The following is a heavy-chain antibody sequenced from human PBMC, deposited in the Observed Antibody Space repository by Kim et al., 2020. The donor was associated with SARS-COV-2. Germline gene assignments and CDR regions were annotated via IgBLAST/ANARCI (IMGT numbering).Heavy chain of an antibody. D-gene: IGHD6-13*01. V-gene: IGHV3-33*06. CDR2: IWYDGSNK. Sequence: GGSLRLSCAASGFTFSSYAMHWVRQAPGKGLEWVAVIWYDGSNKYYADSVKGRFTISRDNSKNTLYLQMNSLRAEDTAVYYCAKDGLGAYYSSSLFDYWGQGTLVTVSS. CDR1: GFTFSSYA. J-gene: IGHJ4*02. CDR3: AKDGLGAYYSSSLFDY.